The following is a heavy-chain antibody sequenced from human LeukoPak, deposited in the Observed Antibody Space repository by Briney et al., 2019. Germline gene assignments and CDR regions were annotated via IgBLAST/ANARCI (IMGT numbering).Heavy chain of an antibody. CDR1: GFTFNRYW. D-gene: IGHD3-10*01. Sequence: PGGSLRLSCAASGFTFNRYWMHWVRQVPGKGLVWVSRINSDGSSTTYADSVKGRFTISRDNARNTLYLQMNSLRVEDTAVYYCARVDYYGSGSLDLVYWGQGTLVTVSS. CDR3: ARVDYYGSGSLDLVY. J-gene: IGHJ4*02. V-gene: IGHV3-74*01. CDR2: INSDGSST.